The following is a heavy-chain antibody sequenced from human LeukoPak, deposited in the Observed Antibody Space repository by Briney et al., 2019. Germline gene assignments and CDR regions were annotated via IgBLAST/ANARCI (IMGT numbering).Heavy chain of an antibody. Sequence: SETLSLTCTVSGGSISSYYWSWIRQPPGKGLEWIGYIYYSGSTNYNPSLKSRVTISVDTSKNQFSLKLSSVTAADMAVYYCARSFYGDSNDAFDIWGQGTMVTVSS. D-gene: IGHD4-17*01. CDR1: GGSISSYY. CDR2: IYYSGST. J-gene: IGHJ3*02. CDR3: ARSFYGDSNDAFDI. V-gene: IGHV4-59*01.